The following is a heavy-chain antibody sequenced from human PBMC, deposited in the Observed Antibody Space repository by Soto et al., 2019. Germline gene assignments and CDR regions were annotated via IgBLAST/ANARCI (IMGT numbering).Heavy chain of an antibody. V-gene: IGHV1-46*01. J-gene: IGHJ4*02. D-gene: IGHD1-26*01. CDR2: INPTGGRA. CDR3: ARDAAVGLFDY. CDR1: GYTFTNYY. Sequence: ASVKVSCKASGYTFTNYYIHWVRQAPGQGLEWMGVINPTGGRASYAPKLQGRVTMTTDTSTSTAYMELRSLRSDDTAVYYCARDAAVGLFDYWGQGTLVTVSS.